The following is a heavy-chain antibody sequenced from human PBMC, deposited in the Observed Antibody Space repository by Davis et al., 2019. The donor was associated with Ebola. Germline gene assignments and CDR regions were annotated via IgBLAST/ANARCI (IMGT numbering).Heavy chain of an antibody. Sequence: ASVTVSCTVSGYTLTELSMHWVRQAPGKGLEWMGGFDPEDGETIYAQKFQGRVTMTEDTSTDTAYMELSSLRSEDTAVYYCARDFGSTSEYYGMDVWGQGTTVTVSS. CDR1: GYTLTELS. J-gene: IGHJ6*02. CDR2: FDPEDGET. V-gene: IGHV1-24*01. CDR3: ARDFGSTSEYYGMDV. D-gene: IGHD2-2*01.